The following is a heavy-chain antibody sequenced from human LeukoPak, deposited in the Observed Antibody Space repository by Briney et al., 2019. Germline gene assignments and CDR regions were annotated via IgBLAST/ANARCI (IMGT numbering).Heavy chain of an antibody. CDR3: ARGRVEQWHYYFDY. V-gene: IGHV4-59*01. CDR1: GGSISSYY. D-gene: IGHD6-19*01. J-gene: IGHJ4*02. Sequence: SETLSLTCTVSGGSISSYYWSWIRQPPGKGLEWIGYIYYSGSTNYNPSLKSRVTISVDTSKNQFSLKLSSVTAADTAVYYCARGRVEQWHYYFDYWGQGTLVTVSS. CDR2: IYYSGST.